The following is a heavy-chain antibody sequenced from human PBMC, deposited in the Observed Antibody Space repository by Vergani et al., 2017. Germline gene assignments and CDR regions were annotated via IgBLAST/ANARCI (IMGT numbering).Heavy chain of an antibody. CDR2: ISWNSGSI. V-gene: IGHV3-9*01. Sequence: EVQLVESGGGLVQPGRSLRLSCAASGFTFDDYAMHWVRQAPGKGLEWVSGISWNSGSIGYADSVKGRFTISRDNAKNSLYLQMNSLRAEDTALYYCAKDHYDFGSGYPNLSPFDLWGRGTLVTVSS. CDR1: GFTFDDYA. D-gene: IGHD3-3*01. CDR3: AKDHYDFGSGYPNLSPFDL. J-gene: IGHJ2*01.